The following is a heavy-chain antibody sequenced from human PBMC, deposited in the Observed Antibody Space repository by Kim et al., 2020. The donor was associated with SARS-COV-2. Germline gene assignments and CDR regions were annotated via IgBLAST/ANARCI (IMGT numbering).Heavy chain of an antibody. Sequence: KVQGRVTITRDTSASTAYMELRGLTSEDTAVYYCARDGTTRNGGYYFDYWGQGALVTVSS. V-gene: IGHV1-3*01. CDR3: ARDGTTRNGGYYFDY. D-gene: IGHD1-1*01. J-gene: IGHJ4*02.